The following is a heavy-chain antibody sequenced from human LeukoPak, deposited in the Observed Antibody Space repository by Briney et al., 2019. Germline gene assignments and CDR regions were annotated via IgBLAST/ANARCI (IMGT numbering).Heavy chain of an antibody. V-gene: IGHV4-61*02. Sequence: PSETLSLTCTVSGGSISRGSYYWSWIRQPAGKGLEWIGRIYTSGSTNYNPSLKSRVTISVDTSKNQFSLKLSSLTAADTAVYYCARAQIAARRYVDYWGQGTLVTVSS. D-gene: IGHD6-6*01. CDR1: GGSISRGSYY. CDR2: IYTSGST. J-gene: IGHJ4*02. CDR3: ARAQIAARRYVDY.